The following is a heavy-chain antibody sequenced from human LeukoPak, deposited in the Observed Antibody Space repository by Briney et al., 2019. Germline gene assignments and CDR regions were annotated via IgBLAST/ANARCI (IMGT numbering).Heavy chain of an antibody. Sequence: PSETLSLTCTVSGGSISSYYWSWIRQPPGKGLEWIGDIYYSGSTNYNPSLKSRVTISVDTSKNQFSLKLSSVTAADTAVYYCARDRLRGGEGNWFDLWGQGNLVTVSS. D-gene: IGHD2-15*01. J-gene: IGHJ5*02. CDR1: GGSISSYY. V-gene: IGHV4-59*01. CDR2: IYYSGST. CDR3: ARDRLRGGEGNWFDL.